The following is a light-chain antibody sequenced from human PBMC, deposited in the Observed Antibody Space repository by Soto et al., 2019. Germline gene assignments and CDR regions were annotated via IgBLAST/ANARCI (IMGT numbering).Light chain of an antibody. CDR2: AAS. J-gene: IGKJ5*01. Sequence: ENVLTQSPGTLSLPPGERASLSCRASHSIRYHYLAWYQQKPGQAPRLLNYAASSRATGIPDRFSGSGSGTDFTLTISRLEPEDFAVYYCHQYGTSLPITFAQGTRLEI. V-gene: IGKV3-20*01. CDR1: HSIRYHY. CDR3: HQYGTSLPIT.